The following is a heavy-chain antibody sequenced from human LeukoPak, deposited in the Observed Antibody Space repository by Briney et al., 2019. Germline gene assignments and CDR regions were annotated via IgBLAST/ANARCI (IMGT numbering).Heavy chain of an antibody. D-gene: IGHD3-22*01. V-gene: IGHV1-18*01. CDR1: GYTFTSYG. Sequence: ASVKVSCKASGYTFTSYGISWVRQAPGQGLEWMGWISAYNGNTNYAQKLQGRVTMTTDTSTSTAYMELRSVRSDDTAVYYCARDKYYYDSSGYYEYYYYGMDVWGQGTTVNVSS. CDR2: ISAYNGNT. CDR3: ARDKYYYDSSGYYEYYYYGMDV. J-gene: IGHJ6*02.